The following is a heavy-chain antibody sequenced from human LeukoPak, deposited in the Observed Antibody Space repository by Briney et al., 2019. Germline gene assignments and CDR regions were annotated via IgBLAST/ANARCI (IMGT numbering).Heavy chain of an antibody. D-gene: IGHD3-16*01. CDR1: GFTFTTYG. CDR2: IGGSGTRT. CDR3: VGHSDY. J-gene: IGHJ4*02. V-gene: IGHV3-23*01. Sequence: GGSLRLSCSASGFTFTTYGMNWVRQAPGKGLEWVSGIGGSGTRTYYADSVKGRFTISRDNAKNSLYLQMNSLRAEDTAVYYCVGHSDYWGQGTLVTVSS.